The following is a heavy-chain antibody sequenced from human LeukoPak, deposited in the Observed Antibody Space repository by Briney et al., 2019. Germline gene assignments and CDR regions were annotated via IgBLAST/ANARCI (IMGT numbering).Heavy chain of an antibody. CDR1: GGTFNSYA. V-gene: IGHV1-69*06. CDR3: ARVSRRYYGSGSYSEFDY. J-gene: IGHJ4*02. D-gene: IGHD3-10*01. CDR2: IIPIFGTT. Sequence: SVKVSYEALGGTFNSYAISWVRQAPGQGLEWMGGIIPIFGTTNYARKFRGRVTLTADKSTRTAYMELSSLRSEDTAVYYCARVSRRYYGSGSYSEFDYWGQGTLVTVSS.